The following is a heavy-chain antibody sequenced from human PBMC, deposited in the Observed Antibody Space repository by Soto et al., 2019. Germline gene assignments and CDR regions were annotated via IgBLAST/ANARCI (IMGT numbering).Heavy chain of an antibody. CDR3: ASLLGDNSRWFDP. D-gene: IGHD2-21*01. CDR2: INHSGST. CDR1: GGSFSGYY. V-gene: IGHV4-34*01. J-gene: IGHJ5*02. Sequence: PSETLSLTXAVYGGSFSGYYWSWIRQPPGKGLEWIGEINHSGSTNYNPSLKSRVTISLDTSKNQFSLKLSSVTAADTAVYYCASLLGDNSRWFDPWGQGTLVTVSS.